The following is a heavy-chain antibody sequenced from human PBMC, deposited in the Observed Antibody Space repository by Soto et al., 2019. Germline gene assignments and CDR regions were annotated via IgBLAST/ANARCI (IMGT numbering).Heavy chain of an antibody. CDR1: GGTFRSYA. CDR3: AREGIAVAGNYYFDY. Sequence: SVKVSCKASGGTFRSYAISWVRQAPGQGLEWMGGIIPIFGTANYAQKFQGRVTITADESTSTAYMELSSLRSEDTAVYYCAREGIAVAGNYYFDYWGQGTLVTVSS. V-gene: IGHV1-69*13. CDR2: IIPIFGTA. D-gene: IGHD6-19*01. J-gene: IGHJ4*02.